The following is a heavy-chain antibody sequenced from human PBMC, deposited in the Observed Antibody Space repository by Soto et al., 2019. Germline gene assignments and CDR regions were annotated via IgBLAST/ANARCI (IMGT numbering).Heavy chain of an antibody. J-gene: IGHJ4*02. CDR1: GGSISSSNW. CDR2: IYHSGST. V-gene: IGHV4-4*02. CDR3: ASHYDYVWGSYDY. D-gene: IGHD3-16*01. Sequence: QVQLQESGPGLVKPSGTLSLTCAVSGGSISSSNWWSWVRQPPGKGLEWIGEIYHSGSTNYNPSLKDRVTRSVDKSKNQFSLKLSSVTAADTAVYYCASHYDYVWGSYDYWGQGTLVTVSS.